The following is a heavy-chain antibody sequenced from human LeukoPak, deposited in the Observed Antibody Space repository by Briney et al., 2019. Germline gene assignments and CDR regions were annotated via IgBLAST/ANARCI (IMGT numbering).Heavy chain of an antibody. CDR2: INHSGST. D-gene: IGHD6-6*01. V-gene: IGHV4-34*01. J-gene: IGHJ5*02. CDR1: GGSFSGYY. CDR3: ARGVGIAARRPQRYNWFDP. Sequence: SETLSLTCAVYGGSFSGYYWSWIRQPPGKGLEWIGEINHSGSTNYNPSLKSRVTISVDTSENQFSLKLSSVTAADTAVYYCARGVGIAARRPQRYNWFDPWGQGTLVTVSS.